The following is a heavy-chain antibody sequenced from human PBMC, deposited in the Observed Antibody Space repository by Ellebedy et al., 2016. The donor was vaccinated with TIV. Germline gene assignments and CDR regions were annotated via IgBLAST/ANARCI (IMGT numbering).Heavy chain of an antibody. CDR3: ARRADGYRGYDVLGY. J-gene: IGHJ4*02. CDR2: IYPGDSDT. CDR1: GYNFPIYW. Sequence: GESLKISCKGSGYNFPIYWIAWVRQIPGKGLEWMGIIYPGDSDTRYSPSFQGQVTISADKSINTAYLQWSSLKASDTAIYYCARRADGYRGYDVLGYWGQGTLVTVSS. V-gene: IGHV5-51*01. D-gene: IGHD5-12*01.